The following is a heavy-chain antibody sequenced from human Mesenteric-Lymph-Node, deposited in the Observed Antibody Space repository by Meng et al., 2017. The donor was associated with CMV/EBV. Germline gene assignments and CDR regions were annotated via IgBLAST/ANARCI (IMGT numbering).Heavy chain of an antibody. D-gene: IGHD5-12*01. V-gene: IGHV3-21*04. CDR2: ITSTSIYM. CDR1: GFTFSSYS. Sequence: GESLKISCVASGFTFSSYSMNWVRQAPGKGLEWVSSITSTSIYMYYADSVKGRFTISRDNSKNTLYLQMNSLRAEDTAVYYCAKDPVRYSGYFFDYWGQGTLVTVSS. J-gene: IGHJ4*02. CDR3: AKDPVRYSGYFFDY.